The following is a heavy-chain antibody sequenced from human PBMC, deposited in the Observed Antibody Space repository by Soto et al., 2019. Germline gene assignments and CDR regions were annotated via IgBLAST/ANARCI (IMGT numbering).Heavy chain of an antibody. J-gene: IGHJ3*02. CDR2: ISGSGGST. CDR1: GFTFSSYA. Sequence: EVQLLESGGGLVQPGGSLRLSCAASGFTFSSYAMSWVRQAPGKGLEWVSAISGSGGSTYYAGSVKGRFTISRDNSKNKLYLQMNSLRAEDTAVYYCANALIDYYDSSGYYQTRGAFDIWGQGTMVTVSS. CDR3: ANALIDYYDSSGYYQTRGAFDI. D-gene: IGHD3-22*01. V-gene: IGHV3-23*01.